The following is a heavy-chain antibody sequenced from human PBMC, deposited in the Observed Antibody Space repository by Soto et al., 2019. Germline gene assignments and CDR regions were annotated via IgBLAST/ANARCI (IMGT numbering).Heavy chain of an antibody. Sequence: QLQLQESGSGLVKPSQTLSLTSAVSGGSISSGGYSWSWIRQPPGKGLEWIGYIYHSGSTYYNPSLKSRVTISVDRSKNQFSLKLSSVTAADTAVYYCARGARYSGSYSSFDYWGQGTLVTVSS. V-gene: IGHV4-30-2*01. CDR3: ARGARYSGSYSSFDY. CDR2: IYHSGST. J-gene: IGHJ4*02. CDR1: GGSISSGGYS. D-gene: IGHD1-26*01.